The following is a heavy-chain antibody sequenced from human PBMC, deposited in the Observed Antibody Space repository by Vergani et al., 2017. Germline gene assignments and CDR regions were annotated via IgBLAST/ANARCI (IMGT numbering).Heavy chain of an antibody. J-gene: IGHJ4*02. CDR3: ARDPLHCSGGSCDSGGLDY. Sequence: QVQLVESGGGVVQPGRSLRLSCAASGFTFSSYAMHWVRQAPGKGLEWVAVISYDGSNKYYADSVKGRFTISRDNSKNTLYLQMNSLRDEDTAVYYCARDPLHCSGGSCDSGGLDYWGQGTLVTVSS. CDR1: GFTFSSYA. D-gene: IGHD2-15*01. CDR2: ISYDGSNK. V-gene: IGHV3-30*04.